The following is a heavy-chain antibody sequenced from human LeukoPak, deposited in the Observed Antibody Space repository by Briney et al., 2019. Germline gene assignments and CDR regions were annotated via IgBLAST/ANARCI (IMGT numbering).Heavy chain of an antibody. CDR2: IYYSGST. V-gene: IGHV4-61*05. CDR1: GGSISSSSYY. CDR3: ARGEGGSLDY. Sequence: SETLSLTCTVSGGSISSSSYYWGWIRQPPGKGLEWIGYIYYSGSTNYNPSLKSRVTISVDTSKNQFSLKLSSVTAADTAVYYCARGEGGSLDYWGQGTLVTVSS. D-gene: IGHD1-26*01. J-gene: IGHJ4*02.